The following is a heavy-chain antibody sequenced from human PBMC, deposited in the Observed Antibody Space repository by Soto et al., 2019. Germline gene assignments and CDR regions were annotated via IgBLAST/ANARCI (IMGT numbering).Heavy chain of an antibody. J-gene: IGHJ5*02. V-gene: IGHV4-61*05. CDR3: ARHGIAAWSWFDP. D-gene: IGHD6-13*01. CDR1: GGTIRSSSSY. Sequence: SETLSLTCTVSGGTIRSSSSYWGWVRQPPGKGLEWIGYIYYIGNTNYNPSLKSRVTISVDTSKNQFSLKLSSVTAADTAVYYCARHGIAAWSWFDPWGQGTLVTVSS. CDR2: IYYIGNT.